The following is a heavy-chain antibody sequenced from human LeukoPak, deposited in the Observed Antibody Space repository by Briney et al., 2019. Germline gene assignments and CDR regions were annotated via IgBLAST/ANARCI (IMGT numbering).Heavy chain of an antibody. Sequence: ASVKVSCKASGYTFTSYAMHWVRQAPGQRLEWMGWINAGNGNTKYSQKFQGRVTITRDTSVSTAYMELSSLRSEDTAVYYCARVRDSSGLFSYWGQGTLVTVSS. CDR1: GYTFTSYA. CDR3: ARVRDSSGLFSY. V-gene: IGHV1-3*01. CDR2: INAGNGNT. J-gene: IGHJ4*02. D-gene: IGHD3-22*01.